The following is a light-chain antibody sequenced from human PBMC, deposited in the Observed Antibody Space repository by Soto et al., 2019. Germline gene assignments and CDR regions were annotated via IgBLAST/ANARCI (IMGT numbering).Light chain of an antibody. CDR3: CSYAGSSTHVV. CDR1: SSDVGSYNL. V-gene: IGLV2-23*02. J-gene: IGLJ2*01. CDR2: EVS. Sequence: QSALTQPASVSGSPGQSITISCTGTSSDVGSYNLVSWYQQHPCKAPKLMIYEVSKRPSGVSNRFSGYKSGNTASLTISGLQAEDEADYYCCSYAGSSTHVVFGGGTKLTVL.